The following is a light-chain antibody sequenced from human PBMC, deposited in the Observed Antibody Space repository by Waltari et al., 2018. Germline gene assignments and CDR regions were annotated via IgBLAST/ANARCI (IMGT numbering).Light chain of an antibody. CDR3: NSRDSSGNHLV. J-gene: IGLJ2*01. CDR1: SLRSYY. CDR2: GKN. V-gene: IGLV3-19*01. Sequence: SSELTQEPAVSVALGQTVRITCQGDSLRSYYASWYQQKPGQARVLVIYGKNNLPSGIPERFSGARSGNTASLTITGAQAEDEADYDCNSRDSSGNHLVFGGGTKLTVL.